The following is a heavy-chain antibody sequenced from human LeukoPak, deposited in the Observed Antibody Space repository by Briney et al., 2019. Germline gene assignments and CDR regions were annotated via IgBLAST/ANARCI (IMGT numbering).Heavy chain of an antibody. Sequence: SETLSLTCTLSGGSTSSYFYNWVPQPPGKGLEWIAYISDSGTTNYNPSLKSRVTISVDTSKTQFSLRLSSVTAADTAVYFCARQSSSYDPFDIWGQGTTVTVSS. CDR1: GGSTSSYF. V-gene: IGHV4-59*08. J-gene: IGHJ3*02. D-gene: IGHD3-22*01. CDR3: ARQSSSYDPFDI. CDR2: ISDSGTT.